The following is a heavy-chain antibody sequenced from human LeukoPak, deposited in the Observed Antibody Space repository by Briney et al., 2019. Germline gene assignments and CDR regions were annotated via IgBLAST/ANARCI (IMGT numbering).Heavy chain of an antibody. CDR2: IDWDDDK. CDR1: GFSLSTSGMC. J-gene: IGHJ4*02. Sequence: TESGPALVKATQTLTLTCTFSGFSLSTSGMCVSWIRQPPGKALEWLARIDWDDDKYYSASLRTRLTISKDTSKNQVVLKMTNMDPVDTATYYCARIISGWEAIDYWGQGTLFTVSS. D-gene: IGHD6-19*01. CDR3: ARIISGWEAIDY. V-gene: IGHV2-70*11.